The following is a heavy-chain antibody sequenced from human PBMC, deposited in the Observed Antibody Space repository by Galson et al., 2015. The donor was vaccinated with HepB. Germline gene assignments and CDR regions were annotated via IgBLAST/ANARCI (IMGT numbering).Heavy chain of an antibody. J-gene: IGHJ5*02. V-gene: IGHV3-30-3*01. Sequence: SLRLSCAASGFIFSRYPMHWVRQAPGKGLEWVAAISYDGSNKYYADSVKGRFTISRDNSKNTLYLQMNSLRPEDTAVYYCARDTVRNWDLPDYGWFDPWGQGTLVTVSS. CDR1: GFIFSRYP. D-gene: IGHD4-17*01. CDR3: ARDTVRNWDLPDYGWFDP. CDR2: ISYDGSNK.